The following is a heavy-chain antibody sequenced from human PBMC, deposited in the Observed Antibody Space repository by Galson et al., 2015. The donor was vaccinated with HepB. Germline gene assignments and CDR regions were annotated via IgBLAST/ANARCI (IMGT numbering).Heavy chain of an antibody. V-gene: IGHV3-73*01. Sequence: SLRLSCAASGFTFSGSAIHWVRQASGKGLEWVGRIRSKASDHAIAYAASLKGRFTISSDDSKMTAYLHMNRLKTEDTALYLCTRLGDCSGYSSSWGQGTLGTVSS. CDR3: TRLGDCSGYSSS. D-gene: IGHD6-13*01. J-gene: IGHJ4*01. CDR1: GFTFSGSA. CDR2: IRSKASDHAI.